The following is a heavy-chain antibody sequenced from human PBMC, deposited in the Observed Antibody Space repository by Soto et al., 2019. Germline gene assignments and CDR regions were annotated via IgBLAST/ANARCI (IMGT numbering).Heavy chain of an antibody. Sequence: EVQLVESGGGLVQPGGSLRLSGAASGFTFSNAWMSWVRQAPGKGLEWVGRIKSKTDGGTTDYAAPVKGRFTISRDDSKNTLYLQMNSLKTEDTAVYYCTTGIAVAGTRFDPWGQGTLVTVSS. D-gene: IGHD6-19*01. CDR1: GFTFSNAW. J-gene: IGHJ5*02. CDR2: IKSKTDGGTT. CDR3: TTGIAVAGTRFDP. V-gene: IGHV3-15*01.